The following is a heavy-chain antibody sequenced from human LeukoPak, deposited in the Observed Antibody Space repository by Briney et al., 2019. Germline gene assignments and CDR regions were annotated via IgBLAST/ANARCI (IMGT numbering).Heavy chain of an antibody. J-gene: IGHJ4*02. D-gene: IGHD2-8*01. CDR1: GVSITSTNW. Sequence: SETLSLTCGVSGVSITSTNWWSWVRQPPGQGLEWIGEVSLSGLTNYNPSLSSRVIMALDTSKNHLSLNLTSVTAAGTAVYYCSRENGAFSPFGYWGQGTLVTVPS. CDR3: SRENGAFSPFGY. V-gene: IGHV4-4*02. CDR2: VSLSGLT.